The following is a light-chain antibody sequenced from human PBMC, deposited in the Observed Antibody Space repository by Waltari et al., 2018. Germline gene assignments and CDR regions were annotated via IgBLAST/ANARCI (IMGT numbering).Light chain of an antibody. V-gene: IGKV3-15*01. CDR1: QSVTSN. J-gene: IGKJ4*01. Sequence: EIVMTQSPATLSVSPGERATLSCRASQSVTSNLAWYQQKPGQAPMPLIVGASTRATGIPARFSGSGSGTEFTLTISSLQSEDFAVYFCQQYNSWPPLTFGGGTKVEIK. CDR2: GAS. CDR3: QQYNSWPPLT.